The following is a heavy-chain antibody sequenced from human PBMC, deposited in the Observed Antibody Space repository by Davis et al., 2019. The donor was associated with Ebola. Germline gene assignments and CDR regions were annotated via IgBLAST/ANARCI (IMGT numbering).Heavy chain of an antibody. Sequence: GESLKISCAASGFTVSSNYMSWVRQAPGKGLEWVSVIYSGGSTYYADSVKGRFTISRDNSKNTLYLQMNSLRAEDTAVYYCARDARESYYYYGMDVWGQGTTVTVSS. V-gene: IGHV3-53*01. CDR1: GFTVSSNY. CDR2: IYSGGST. CDR3: ARDARESYYYYGMDV. J-gene: IGHJ6*02.